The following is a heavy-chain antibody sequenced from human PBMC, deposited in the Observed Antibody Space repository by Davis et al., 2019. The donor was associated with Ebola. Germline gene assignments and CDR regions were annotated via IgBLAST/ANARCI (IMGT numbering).Heavy chain of an antibody. Sequence: GGSLRLSCAASGFTFSNAWMSWVRQAPGKGLEWVGRIKSKTDGGTTDYAAPVKGRFTISRDNAKNSLYLQMNSLRAEDTALYYCAKDVRFLEWLFGPGMDVWGQGTTVTVSS. V-gene: IGHV3-15*05. CDR1: GFTFSNAW. CDR3: AKDVRFLEWLFGPGMDV. CDR2: IKSKTDGGTT. J-gene: IGHJ6*02. D-gene: IGHD3-3*01.